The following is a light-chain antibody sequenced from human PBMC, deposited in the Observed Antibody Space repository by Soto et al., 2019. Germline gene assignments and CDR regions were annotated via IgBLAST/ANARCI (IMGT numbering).Light chain of an antibody. V-gene: IGKV3-20*01. CDR2: GAS. J-gene: IGKJ5*01. Sequence: EIVLTQSPATLSSFPGDRVTLSCRASQSVSSNLAWYQQKPGQAPRPLIYGASTRATGIPARFSGSGSGTDFTLTISRLEPEDFAVYYCQQYGSSPITFGQGTRLEIK. CDR1: QSVSSN. CDR3: QQYGSSPIT.